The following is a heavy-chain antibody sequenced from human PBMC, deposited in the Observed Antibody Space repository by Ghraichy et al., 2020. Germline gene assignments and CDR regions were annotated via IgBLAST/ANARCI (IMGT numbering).Heavy chain of an antibody. CDR1: GFTFDDYA. V-gene: IGHV3-9*01. Sequence: GGSLRLSCAASGFTFDDYAMHWVRQAPGKGLEWVSGISWNSGSIGYADSVKGRFTISRDNAKNSLYLQMNSLRAEDTALYYCAKGRPDSSGYSKRFAAEYFQHWGQGTLVTVSS. J-gene: IGHJ1*01. CDR2: ISWNSGSI. D-gene: IGHD3-22*01. CDR3: AKGRPDSSGYSKRFAAEYFQH.